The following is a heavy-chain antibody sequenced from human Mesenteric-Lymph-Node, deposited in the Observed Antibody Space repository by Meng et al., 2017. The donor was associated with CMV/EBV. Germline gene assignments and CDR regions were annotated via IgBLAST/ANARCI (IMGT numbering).Heavy chain of an antibody. V-gene: IGHV3-74*01. CDR3: VRHPPSSGWLDY. Sequence: GESLKISCAASGFTFSSFWMHWVRQAPGKGLVWVSRINGDGGNTNYADSVRGRFTISRDNAKNTLYLQMNSLRAEDTAVYYCVRHPPSSGWLDYWGQGTLVTVSS. J-gene: IGHJ4*02. CDR1: GFTFSSFW. D-gene: IGHD6-25*01. CDR2: INGDGGNT.